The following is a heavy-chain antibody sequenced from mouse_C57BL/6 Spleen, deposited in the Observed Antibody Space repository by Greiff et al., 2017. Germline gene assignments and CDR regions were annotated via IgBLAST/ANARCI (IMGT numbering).Heavy chain of an antibody. Sequence: VKLQQSGAELMKPGASVKMSCKASGYTFTSYWITWVKQRPGQGLEWIGDIYPGSGSTNYNEKFKSKATLTVDTSSSTAYMQLSSLTSEDSAVYYCARYDYYAMDYWGQGTSVTVSS. CDR1: GYTFTSYW. CDR3: ARYDYYAMDY. V-gene: IGHV1-55*01. CDR2: IYPGSGST. J-gene: IGHJ4*01.